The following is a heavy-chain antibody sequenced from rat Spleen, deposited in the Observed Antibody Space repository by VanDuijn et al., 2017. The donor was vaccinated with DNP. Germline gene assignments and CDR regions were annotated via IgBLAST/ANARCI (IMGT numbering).Heavy chain of an antibody. J-gene: IGHJ4*01. Sequence: EVQLVESGGGLVQPGRSLKLSCAASGFTFSNYGLHWIRQAPGKGLEWVASINPDGSSSYYPDSLKGRFTISRDNAKSTLYLQMDSMRSENTATYYCATPNYPGITTGAMDAWGQGTSVTVSS. CDR2: INPDGSSS. D-gene: IGHD1-4*01. V-gene: IGHV5-19*01. CDR3: ATPNYPGITTGAMDA. CDR1: GFTFSNYG.